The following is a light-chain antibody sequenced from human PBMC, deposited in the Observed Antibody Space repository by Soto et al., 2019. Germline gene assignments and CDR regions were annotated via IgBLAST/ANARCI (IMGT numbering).Light chain of an antibody. J-gene: IGKJ3*01. CDR3: QQFGSSSLFT. CDR2: GAS. V-gene: IGKV3-20*01. Sequence: EIVLTQSPGTLSLCPGERATLSCRASQSVSSSYLAWYQQKPGQAPRLLIYGASSRATGIPDRFSGSGSGTDFTLTISRLEPEDFAVYYCQQFGSSSLFTVGPGTKVDVK. CDR1: QSVSSSY.